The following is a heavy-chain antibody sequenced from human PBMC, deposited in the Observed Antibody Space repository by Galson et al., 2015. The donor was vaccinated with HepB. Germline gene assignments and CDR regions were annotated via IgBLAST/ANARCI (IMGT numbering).Heavy chain of an antibody. CDR3: ARVGMPVPGKAWLDP. Sequence: SLRLSCAASGFTFSLYSMNWVRQTPGKGLEWIAYIISSGTTTFYAESVRGRFTVSRDKAKNSLFLHMTNLTDEDTAFYSCARVGMPVPGKAWLDPWGQGTLVSVSS. V-gene: IGHV3-48*02. D-gene: IGHD1-26*01. CDR1: GFTFSLYS. CDR2: IISSGTTT. J-gene: IGHJ5*02.